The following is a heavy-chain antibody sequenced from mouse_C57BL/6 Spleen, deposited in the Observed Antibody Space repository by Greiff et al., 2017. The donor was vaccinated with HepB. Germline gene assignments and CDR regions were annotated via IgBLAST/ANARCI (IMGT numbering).Heavy chain of an antibody. V-gene: IGHV1-5*01. CDR3: TRSGEAIYYGYDPFDY. D-gene: IGHD2-2*01. Sequence: EVQLQQSGTVLARPGASVKMSCKTSGYTFTSYWMHWVKQRPGQSLEWIGAIYPGNSDTSYNQKFKGKAKLTAVTSASTAYMELSSLTNEDSAVYYCTRSGEAIYYGYDPFDYWGQGTTLTVSS. J-gene: IGHJ2*01. CDR1: GYTFTSYW. CDR2: IYPGNSDT.